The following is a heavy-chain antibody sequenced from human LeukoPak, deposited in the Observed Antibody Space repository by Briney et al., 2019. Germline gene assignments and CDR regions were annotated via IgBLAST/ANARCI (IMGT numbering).Heavy chain of an antibody. V-gene: IGHV4-31*03. J-gene: IGHJ4*02. Sequence: SQTLSLTCTVSGGSISSGGYYWSWIRQHPGKGLEWIGYIYYSGSTYYNPSLKSRVTISVDTSKNQFSLKLSSVTAADTAVYYCASLTSGHCSGGSCRSYWGQGTLVTVSS. CDR2: IYYSGST. D-gene: IGHD2-15*01. CDR3: ASLTSGHCSGGSCRSY. CDR1: GGSISSGGYY.